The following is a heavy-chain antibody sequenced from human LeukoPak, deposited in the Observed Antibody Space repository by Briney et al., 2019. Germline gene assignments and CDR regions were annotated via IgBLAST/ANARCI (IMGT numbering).Heavy chain of an antibody. V-gene: IGHV3-43*01. CDR3: AKAWSASSYYYYMDV. CDR1: GFTFDDYT. CDR2: ISWDGGST. Sequence: GGSLRLSCAASGFTFDDYTMHWVRQAPGKGPEWVSLISWDGGSTYYADSVKGRFTISRDNSKNSLYLQMNSLRTEDTALYYCAKAWSASSYYYYMDVWGKGTTVTVSS. J-gene: IGHJ6*03.